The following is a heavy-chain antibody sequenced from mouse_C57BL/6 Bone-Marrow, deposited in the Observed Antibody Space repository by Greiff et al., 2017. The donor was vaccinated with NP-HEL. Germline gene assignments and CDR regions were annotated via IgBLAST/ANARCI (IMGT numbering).Heavy chain of an antibody. CDR3: ARSGQLWFAY. Sequence: QVQLKQSGAELARPGASVKMSCKASGYTFTSYTMHWVKQRPGQGLEWIGYINPSSGYTKYNQKFKDKATLTADKSSSTAYMQLSSLTSEDSAVYYCARSGQLWFAYWGQGTLVTVSA. CDR2: INPSSGYT. V-gene: IGHV1-4*01. CDR1: GYTFTSYT. J-gene: IGHJ3*01. D-gene: IGHD3-3*01.